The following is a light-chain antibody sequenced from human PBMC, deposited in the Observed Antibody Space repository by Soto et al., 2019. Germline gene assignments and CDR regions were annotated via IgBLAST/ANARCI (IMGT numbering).Light chain of an antibody. CDR3: HQYGSSPWT. V-gene: IGKV3-20*01. CDR1: QSVSSSY. Sequence: EIVLTQSPGTLSLSPGERATLSCRASQSVSSSYLAWYQQNPGQAPRLLIYGASSRATGIPDRFSGSGSGTDFTLTISRLEPEDFAVYYCHQYGSSPWTFGRGTKVEIK. CDR2: GAS. J-gene: IGKJ1*01.